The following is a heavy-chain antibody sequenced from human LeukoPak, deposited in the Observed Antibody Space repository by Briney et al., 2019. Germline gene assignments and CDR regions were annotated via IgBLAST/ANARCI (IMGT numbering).Heavy chain of an antibody. Sequence: SVKVSCKASGGTFSSYAISWVRQAPGQGLEWMGGIIPIFGTANYAQKFQGRVTITADESTSTAYMELSSLRSEDTAVYYCARAQAPFWSGHDPHAFDIWGQGTMVTVSS. V-gene: IGHV1-69*13. CDR3: ARAQAPFWSGHDPHAFDI. D-gene: IGHD3-3*01. CDR2: IIPIFGTA. CDR1: GGTFSSYA. J-gene: IGHJ3*02.